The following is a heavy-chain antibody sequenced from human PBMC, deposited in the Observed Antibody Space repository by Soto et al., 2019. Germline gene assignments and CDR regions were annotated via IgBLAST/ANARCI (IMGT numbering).Heavy chain of an antibody. D-gene: IGHD5-18*01. CDR3: AKDLRKQLWFQGY. J-gene: IGHJ4*02. V-gene: IGHV3-23*01. CDR2: ISGSGGST. CDR1: GFTFSSYA. Sequence: GGSLRLSCAASGFTFSSYAMSWVRQAPGKGLEWVSAISGSGGSTYYADSVKGRFTISRDNSKNTLYLQMNSLRAEDTAVYYYAKDLRKQLWFQGYWGQGILVSVSA.